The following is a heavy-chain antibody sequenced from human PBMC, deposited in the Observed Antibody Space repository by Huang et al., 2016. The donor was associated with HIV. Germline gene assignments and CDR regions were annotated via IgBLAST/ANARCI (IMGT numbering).Heavy chain of an antibody. V-gene: IGHV1-18*04. CDR1: GYTFISYG. D-gene: IGHD4-17*01. CDR2: ISPADGCT. CDR3: ARDLGTTVVPDGMDV. J-gene: IGHJ6*02. Sequence: QVQLVQSGAEVKKPGASVKVSCRASGYTFISYGITWVRQAPGQGLEWMGWISPADGCTNYAQQFQGRGTMTTDTSTNTVYMEVRSLRSDDTAVYYCARDLGTTVVPDGMDVWGQGTTVTVSS.